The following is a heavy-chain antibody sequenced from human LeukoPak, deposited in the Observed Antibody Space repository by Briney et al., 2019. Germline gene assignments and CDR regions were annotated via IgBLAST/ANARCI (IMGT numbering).Heavy chain of an antibody. CDR2: ISYDGSNK. J-gene: IGHJ3*02. D-gene: IGHD6-19*01. CDR3: AKDSGIAVAGTLRAFDI. CDR1: GFTFSSYG. V-gene: IGHV3-30*18. Sequence: GRSLRLSCAASGFTFSSYGMHWVRQAPGKGPDWVAVISYDGSNKYFADSVKGRFTISRDNSKNTLYLQMNSLRAEDTAVYYCAKDSGIAVAGTLRAFDIWGQGTMVTVSS.